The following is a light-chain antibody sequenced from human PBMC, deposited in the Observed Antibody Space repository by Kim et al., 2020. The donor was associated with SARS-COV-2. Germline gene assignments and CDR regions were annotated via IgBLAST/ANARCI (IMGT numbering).Light chain of an antibody. CDR3: HSYDSTLSDGV. V-gene: IGLV1-40*01. Sequence: QSVLTQPPSVSAAPGQRVTISCTGSSSNIANYAVHWYQQVPGTVPKLLISAENNRPSGVPGRFSASKSGTSASLAITGLQAEDEADYYCHSYDSTLSDGVFGGGTQLTVL. CDR2: AEN. CDR1: SSNIANYA. J-gene: IGLJ3*02.